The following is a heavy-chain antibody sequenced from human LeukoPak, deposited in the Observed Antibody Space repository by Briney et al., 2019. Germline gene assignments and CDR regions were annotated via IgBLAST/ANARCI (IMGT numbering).Heavy chain of an antibody. CDR2: ISSSSSYI. J-gene: IGHJ3*02. D-gene: IGHD3-3*01. V-gene: IGHV3-21*01. Sequence: PGGPLRLSCAASGFTFSSYSMNWVRQAPGKGLEWVSSISSSSSYIYYADSVKGRFTISRDNAKNSLYLQMNSLRAEDTAVYYCARTINVLRFLEWIYAFDIWGQGTMVTVSS. CDR3: ARTINVLRFLEWIYAFDI. CDR1: GFTFSSYS.